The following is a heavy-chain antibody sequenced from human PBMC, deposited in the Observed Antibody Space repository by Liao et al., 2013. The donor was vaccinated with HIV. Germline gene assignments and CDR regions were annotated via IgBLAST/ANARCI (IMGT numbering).Heavy chain of an antibody. CDR1: GGSINNHY. CDR3: AARITISGVAIPHALDV. Sequence: QMQLQESGPGLVKPSETLSLTCAVSGGSINNHYWNWMRQPAGRGLEWIGRIYTSGNTNYNPSLKSRVTMSVDTFKNQFSLKLTSVTAADTAVYYCAARITISGVAIPHALDVWGQGTVVAVSS. CDR2: IYTSGNT. D-gene: IGHD2-21*01. V-gene: IGHV4-4*07. J-gene: IGHJ3*01.